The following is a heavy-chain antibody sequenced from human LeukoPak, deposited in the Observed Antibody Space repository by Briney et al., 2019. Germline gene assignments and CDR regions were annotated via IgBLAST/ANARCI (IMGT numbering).Heavy chain of an antibody. J-gene: IGHJ3*02. CDR2: IIPIFGTV. CDR3: ARGGVVVTAIYAFDI. CDR1: GGTFSSYS. D-gene: IGHD2-21*02. Sequence: GASVKVSCKASGGTFSSYSINWVRQVPGQGLEWMGGIIPIFGTVKYAHKFQGRVTTTADESTSTAYLDLRALTSDDSALYYCARGGVVVTAIYAFDIWGQGTMVTVSS. V-gene: IGHV1-69*13.